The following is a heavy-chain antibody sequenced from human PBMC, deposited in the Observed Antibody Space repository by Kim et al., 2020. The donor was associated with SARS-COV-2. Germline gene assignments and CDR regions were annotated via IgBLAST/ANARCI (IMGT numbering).Heavy chain of an antibody. Sequence: YYADSIQGRYTISRDNSKNALYLQMNSQRVEDTAVYYCAKDGTRLAVHNDYWGQGTLVTVSS. CDR3: AKDGTRLAVHNDY. J-gene: IGHJ4*02. D-gene: IGHD6-19*01. V-gene: IGHV3-30*02.